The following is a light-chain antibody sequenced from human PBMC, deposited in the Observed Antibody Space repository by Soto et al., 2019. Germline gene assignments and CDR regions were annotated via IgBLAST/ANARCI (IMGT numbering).Light chain of an antibody. Sequence: QSVLTQSPSASASLGASVKLTCTLSSAHSSYAIAWHQQQPEKGPRYLMRLNSDGSHNKGDGIPDRFSGSSSGAERYLTISSLQSEDEADYYCQTWATGIVLFGGGTKVTVL. J-gene: IGLJ2*01. CDR3: QTWATGIVL. V-gene: IGLV4-69*01. CDR2: LNSDGSH. CDR1: SAHSSYA.